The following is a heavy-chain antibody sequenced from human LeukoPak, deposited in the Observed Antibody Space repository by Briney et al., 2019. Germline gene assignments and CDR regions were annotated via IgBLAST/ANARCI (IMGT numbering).Heavy chain of an antibody. CDR1: GYSISSGYY. D-gene: IGHD2-8*01. Sequence: TSETLSLTCAVYGYSISSGYYWGGIRQPPGKGLEWIGSIYHSGSTYYNPSLKSRVTISVDTFKKQFFLKLSSVTAADTAVYYCAREKGEAGVTWFDPWGQGTLVTVSS. V-gene: IGHV4-38-2*02. CDR3: AREKGEAGVTWFDP. J-gene: IGHJ5*02. CDR2: IYHSGST.